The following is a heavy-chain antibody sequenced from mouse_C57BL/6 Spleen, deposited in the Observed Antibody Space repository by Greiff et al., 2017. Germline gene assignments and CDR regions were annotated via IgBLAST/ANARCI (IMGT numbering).Heavy chain of an antibody. CDR3: AYGYDGGRFAY. D-gene: IGHD2-2*01. CDR2: INPGSGGT. V-gene: IGHV1-54*01. J-gene: IGHJ3*01. Sequence: VQLQQSGAELVRPGTSVKVSCKASGYAFTNYLIEWVKQRPGQGLEWIGVINPGSGGTNYNEKFKGKATLTADKSSSTAYMQLSSLTSEDSAVYFWAYGYDGGRFAYWGQGTLVTVSA. CDR1: GYAFTNYL.